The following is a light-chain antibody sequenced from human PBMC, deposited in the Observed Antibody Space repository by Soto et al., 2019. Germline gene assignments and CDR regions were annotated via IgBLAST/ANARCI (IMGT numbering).Light chain of an antibody. CDR2: SAS. J-gene: IGKJ1*01. CDR1: QSLRSN. Sequence: MGMTKSPVAVSVTPAQTVILSCRASQSLRSNLAWYQQKPGQTPRLLIYSASIRAAATPARFSGSGAGTNFSLTICSLQSEDFAVYYCQQHDKWPPAFGQGGNVDIK. V-gene: IGKV3-15*01. CDR3: QQHDKWPPA.